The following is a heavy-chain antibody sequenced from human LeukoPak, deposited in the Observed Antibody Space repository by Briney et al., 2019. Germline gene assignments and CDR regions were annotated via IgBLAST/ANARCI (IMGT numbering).Heavy chain of an antibody. Sequence: PGGSLRLSCAASGFTFSNAWMSWVRQAPGKGLEWVPYISSSSSTIYYADSVKGRFTISRDNAKNSLYLQMNSLRAEDTAVYYCAALWVPIVVVPAAIYRTPWFDPWGQGTLVTVSS. CDR1: GFTFSNAW. D-gene: IGHD2-2*02. CDR2: ISSSSSTI. CDR3: AALWVPIVVVPAAIYRTPWFDP. J-gene: IGHJ5*02. V-gene: IGHV3-48*01.